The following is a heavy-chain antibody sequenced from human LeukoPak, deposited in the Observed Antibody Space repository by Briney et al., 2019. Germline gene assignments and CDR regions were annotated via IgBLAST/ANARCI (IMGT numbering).Heavy chain of an antibody. CDR1: GLTFYTYA. J-gene: IGHJ4*02. V-gene: IGHV3-23*01. CDR3: STSPSFXSXXYQFNY. D-gene: IGHD2-2*01. Sequence: GGSLRLSCEVSGLTFYTYAMSWVRQAPGKGLEWVSAISGRDGRTYYSDSVKGRFTISRDNSQNTLYLQMKTLRAEDTAVYYCSTSPSFXSXXYQFNYWGQGALVIVSS. CDR2: ISGRDGRT.